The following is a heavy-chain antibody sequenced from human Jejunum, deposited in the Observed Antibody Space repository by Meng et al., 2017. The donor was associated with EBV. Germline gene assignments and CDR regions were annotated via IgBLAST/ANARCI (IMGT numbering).Heavy chain of an antibody. D-gene: IGHD5-12*01. V-gene: IGHV4-34*01. J-gene: IGHJ5*02. CDR3: ARVAYDEAFAGWFDP. CDR2: INHGDRT. Sequence: QWHVEQWGAVLLKPSETLSLTCVVNGGSFSGYYWTWIRQPPGKGLEWIGEINHGDRTNYNPSLKSRVTVSVDTSKNQFSLRLTSVTDADTAVYYCARVAYDEAFAGWFDPWGQGTLVTVSS. CDR1: GGSFSGYY.